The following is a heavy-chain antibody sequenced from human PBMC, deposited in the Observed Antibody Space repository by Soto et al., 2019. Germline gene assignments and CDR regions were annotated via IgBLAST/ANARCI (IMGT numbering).Heavy chain of an antibody. CDR2: IYHSGST. CDR3: ARDSVGYFDY. D-gene: IGHD1-26*01. CDR1: GGSISSGGYS. V-gene: IGHV4-30-2*01. J-gene: IGHJ4*02. Sequence: SETLSLTCAVSGGSISSGGYSWSWIRQPPGKGLEWIGYIYHSGSTYYNPSLKSRVTISVDRSKNQFSLKLSSVTAADTAVYYCARDSVGYFDYWGQGTLVTVSS.